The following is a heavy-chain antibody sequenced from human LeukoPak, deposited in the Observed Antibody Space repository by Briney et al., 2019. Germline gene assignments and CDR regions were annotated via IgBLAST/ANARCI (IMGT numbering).Heavy chain of an antibody. J-gene: IGHJ4*02. CDR1: VFTFSIYC. D-gene: IGHD1-26*01. V-gene: IGHV3-7*01. CDR3: VRDTAGGESYPDY. Sequence: GGSLRLSCAASVFTFSIYCMTWVRQAPGRGLEWVANIKQDGSERYYVDSVKGRFTTSRDNAKDSLYLQMDCLRAEDTAIYYCVRDTAGGESYPDYLGQGTLVTVSS. CDR2: IKQDGSER.